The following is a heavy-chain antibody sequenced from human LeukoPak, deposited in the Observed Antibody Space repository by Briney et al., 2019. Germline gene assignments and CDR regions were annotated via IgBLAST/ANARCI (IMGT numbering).Heavy chain of an antibody. CDR2: IYHSGTI. CDR1: GGSIGSYY. V-gene: IGHV4-59*12. J-gene: IGHJ4*02. CDR3: ARGKVGTTPFDS. D-gene: IGHD1-26*01. Sequence: SETLSLTCTVSGGSIGSYYWSWIRQPPGERLEWIGEIYHSGTINYNPPLKTRVTISVDESKDQFSLNLSSVTAADTAVYYCARGKVGTTPFDSWGQGTLVTVSS.